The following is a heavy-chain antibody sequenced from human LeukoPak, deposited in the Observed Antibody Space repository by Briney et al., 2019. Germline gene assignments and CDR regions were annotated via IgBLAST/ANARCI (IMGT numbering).Heavy chain of an antibody. V-gene: IGHV3-21*01. J-gene: IGHJ4*02. CDR2: ISSSSSYI. D-gene: IGHD3-3*01. CDR3: ARVALPGGYDFWSGYPPEYYFDY. CDR1: EFTFSSYS. Sequence: AGGSLRLSCAASEFTFSSYSMNWVRQAPGKGLEWVSSISSSSSYIYYADSVKGRFTISRDNAKNSLYLQMNSLRAEDTAVYYCARVALPGGYDFWSGYPPEYYFDYWGQGTLVTVSS.